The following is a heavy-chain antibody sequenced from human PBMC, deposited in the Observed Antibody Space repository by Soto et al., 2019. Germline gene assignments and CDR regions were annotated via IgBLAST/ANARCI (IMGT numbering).Heavy chain of an antibody. CDR1: GGSISSSGYY. Sequence: QLQLQESGPGLVKPSETLSLTCTVSGGSISSSGYYWGWIRQPPGKGLEWIGSINYSGSTYYNPSLKSRVTISVDTSKSQLSLKLRSVTAADTALYYCARRGYSSGWYWFDPWGQGTLVTVSS. D-gene: IGHD6-19*01. CDR3: ARRGYSSGWYWFDP. V-gene: IGHV4-39*01. J-gene: IGHJ5*02. CDR2: INYSGST.